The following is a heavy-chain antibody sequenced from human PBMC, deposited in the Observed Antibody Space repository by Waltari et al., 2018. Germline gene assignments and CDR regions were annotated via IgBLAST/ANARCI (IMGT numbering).Heavy chain of an antibody. Sequence: QVQLVESGGGVVQPGGSLRLSCAASGFTFSSYGMHWVRQAPGKGLEWVAFIRYDGSNKYYADSVKGRFTISRDNSKNTLYLQMNSLRAEDTAVYYCAKDVIPRSLSGSYFDYWGQGTLVTVSS. CDR3: AKDVIPRSLSGSYFDY. CDR2: IRYDGSNK. D-gene: IGHD1-26*01. V-gene: IGHV3-30*02. J-gene: IGHJ4*02. CDR1: GFTFSSYG.